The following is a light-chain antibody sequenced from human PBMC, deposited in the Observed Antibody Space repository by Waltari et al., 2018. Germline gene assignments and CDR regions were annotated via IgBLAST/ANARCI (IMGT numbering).Light chain of an antibody. CDR3: QQYNDWPPT. J-gene: IGKJ1*01. Sequence: EIVMTQSPGTLSVSPGERVTLSCRASQTVSSNLAWYQQKPGPAPRLLISGASTRATGIPARFSGSGSGTEFTLTISSLQSEDSAIFYCQQYNDWPPTFGQGTKVEIK. CDR1: QTVSSN. CDR2: GAS. V-gene: IGKV3-15*01.